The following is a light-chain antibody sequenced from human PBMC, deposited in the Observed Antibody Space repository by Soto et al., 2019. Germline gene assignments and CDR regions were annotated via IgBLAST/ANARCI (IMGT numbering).Light chain of an antibody. J-gene: IGKJ1*01. Sequence: EIVLTQSPATLSLSPGERATLSCRASQSVSSYLAWYQQKPGQAPRLLIYDASNRATGIPARFSGSGSGTDFTLTISSLESEDFAVYYCQQRSNWPPVFGQGTKVEIK. CDR3: QQRSNWPPV. CDR1: QSVSSY. CDR2: DAS. V-gene: IGKV3-11*01.